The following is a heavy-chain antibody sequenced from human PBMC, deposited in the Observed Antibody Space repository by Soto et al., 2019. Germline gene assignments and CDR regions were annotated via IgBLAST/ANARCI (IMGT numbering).Heavy chain of an antibody. CDR3: ARASGSYDSSVRRRRDFDY. Sequence: LSLTCTVSGGSISSYYWSWIRQPDGKGLEWIGRIYTSGSTNYNPSLKSRVTISVDTSKNQFSLKLSSVTAADTAVYYCARASGSYDSSVRRRRDFDYWGQGTLVTVSS. CDR2: IYTSGST. D-gene: IGHD3-22*01. CDR1: GGSISSYY. V-gene: IGHV4-4*07. J-gene: IGHJ4*02.